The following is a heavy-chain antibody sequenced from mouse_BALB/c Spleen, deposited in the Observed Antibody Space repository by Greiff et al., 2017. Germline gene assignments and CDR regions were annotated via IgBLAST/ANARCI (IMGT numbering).Heavy chain of an antibody. CDR3: ARSPPYYYGSKGYAMDY. CDR1: GYTFTSYW. D-gene: IGHD1-1*01. V-gene: IGHV1-7*01. J-gene: IGHJ4*01. CDR2: INPSTGYT. Sequence: QVQLKESGAELAKPGASVKMSCKASGYTFTSYWMHWVNQRPGQGLEWIGYINPSTGYTEYNQKFKDKATLTADKSSSTAYMQLSSLTSEDSAVYYCARSPPYYYGSKGYAMDYWGQGTSVTVSS.